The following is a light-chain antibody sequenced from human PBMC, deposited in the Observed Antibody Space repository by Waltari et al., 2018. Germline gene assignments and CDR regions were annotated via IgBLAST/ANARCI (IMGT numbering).Light chain of an antibody. Sequence: EIVLTQSPDTLSLSPGERATLSCRASQSFSSTYLAWYQHKPGQAPRLLISGASSRATCIPVRFSGSGSGTDFTLTISRLEPEDFAVYYCHQHGSSPLTFGGGTKVEIK. CDR3: HQHGSSPLT. J-gene: IGKJ4*01. V-gene: IGKV3-20*01. CDR1: QSFSSTY. CDR2: GAS.